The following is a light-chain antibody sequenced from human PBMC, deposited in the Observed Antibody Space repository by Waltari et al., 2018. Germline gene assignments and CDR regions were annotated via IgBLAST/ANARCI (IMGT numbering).Light chain of an antibody. V-gene: IGKV1-39*01. CDR2: AAS. CDR1: ESIGKY. Sequence: DIQMTQSPSSLSASVGDRITITCRASESIGKYLNWYQQRPGNAPQLLIYAASNRQSGAPSRFSGSGPGTAFTLTISSLRPEDSATYYCQQSYTAPYTFGQGTHLEVK. J-gene: IGKJ2*01. CDR3: QQSYTAPYT.